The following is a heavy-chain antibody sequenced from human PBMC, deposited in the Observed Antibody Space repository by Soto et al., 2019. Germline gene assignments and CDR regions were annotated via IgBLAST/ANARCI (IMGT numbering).Heavy chain of an antibody. D-gene: IGHD3-9*01. J-gene: IGHJ6*02. CDR3: AREGGRYEEYDILTGYYYGMDV. CDR2: IWYDGSNK. Sequence: GGSLRLSCAASGFTFSSYGMHWVRQAPGKGLEWVAVIWYDGSNKYYADSVKGRFTISRDNSKNTLYLQMNSLRAEDTAVYYCAREGGRYEEYDILTGYYYGMDVWGQGTTVTVSS. V-gene: IGHV3-33*01. CDR1: GFTFSSYG.